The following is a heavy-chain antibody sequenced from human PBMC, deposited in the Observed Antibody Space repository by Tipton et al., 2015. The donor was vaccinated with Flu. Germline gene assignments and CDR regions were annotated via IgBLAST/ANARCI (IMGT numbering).Heavy chain of an antibody. V-gene: IGHV3-33*06. CDR1: GFTFSSYG. CDR2: IWYDGSNK. D-gene: IGHD2-2*01. Sequence: SLRLSCAASGFTFSSYGMHWVRQAPGKGLEWVAVIWYDGSNKYYADSVKGRFTISRDNSKNTLYLQMNSLRAEDTAVYYCVKDSSGYCSSTSCLAAFDIWGQGTMVTVSS. CDR3: VKDSSGYCSSTSCLAAFDI. J-gene: IGHJ3*02.